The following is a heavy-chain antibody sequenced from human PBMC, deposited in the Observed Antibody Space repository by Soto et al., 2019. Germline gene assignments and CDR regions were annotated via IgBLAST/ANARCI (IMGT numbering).Heavy chain of an antibody. CDR1: GGTFSSYA. CDR3: ARDREGVGYSCYVHNWFDP. D-gene: IGHD5-12*01. Sequence: QVQLVQSGAEVKKPGSSVKVSCKASGGTFSSYAISWVRQAPGQGLEWMGGIIPIFGTANYAQKFQGRVTITADESTSTAYMELSSLRSEDTAVYYCARDREGVGYSCYVHNWFDPWGQGTLVTVSS. J-gene: IGHJ5*02. CDR2: IIPIFGTA. V-gene: IGHV1-69*01.